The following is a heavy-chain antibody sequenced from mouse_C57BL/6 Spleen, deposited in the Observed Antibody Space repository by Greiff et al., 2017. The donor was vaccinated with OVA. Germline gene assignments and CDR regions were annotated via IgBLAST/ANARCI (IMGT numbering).Heavy chain of an antibody. CDR2: IYPSDSET. CDR1: GYTFTSYW. Sequence: VQLQQPGAELVRPGSSVKLSCKASGYTFTSYWMDWVKQRPGQGLEWIGNIYPSDSETHYNQKFKDKATLTVDKSSSTAYMQLSSLTSEDSAVYYCARRGGYDDFDYWGQGTTLTVSS. V-gene: IGHV1-61*01. J-gene: IGHJ2*01. CDR3: ARRGGYDDFDY. D-gene: IGHD2-2*01.